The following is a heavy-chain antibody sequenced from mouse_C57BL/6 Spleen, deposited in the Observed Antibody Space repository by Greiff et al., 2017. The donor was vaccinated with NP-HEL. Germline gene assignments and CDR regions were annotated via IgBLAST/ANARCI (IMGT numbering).Heavy chain of an antibody. J-gene: IGHJ4*01. CDR2: IYPGDGDT. Sequence: QVQLQQSGPELVKPGASVKISCKASGYAFSSSWMNWVKQRPGKGLEWIGRIYPGDGDTNYNGKFKDKATLTADKSSSTAYMQLSSLTSEDSAVYFCARSGYYYGSSYYAMDYWGQGTSVTVSS. CDR3: ARSGYYYGSSYYAMDY. V-gene: IGHV1-82*01. CDR1: GYAFSSSW. D-gene: IGHD1-1*01.